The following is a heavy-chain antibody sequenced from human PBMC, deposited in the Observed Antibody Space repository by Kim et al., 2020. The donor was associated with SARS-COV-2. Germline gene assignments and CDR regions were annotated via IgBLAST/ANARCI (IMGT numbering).Heavy chain of an antibody. Sequence: QKFQGRVTITADESTSTAYMELSSLRSEDTAVYYCARDKTGTRAPNWFDPWGQGTLVTVSS. CDR3: ARDKTGTRAPNWFDP. V-gene: IGHV1-69*01. D-gene: IGHD1-1*01. J-gene: IGHJ5*02.